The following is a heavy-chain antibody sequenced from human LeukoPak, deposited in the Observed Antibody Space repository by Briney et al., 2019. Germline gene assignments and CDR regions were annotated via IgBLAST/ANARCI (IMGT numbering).Heavy chain of an antibody. V-gene: IGHV4-39*07. D-gene: IGHD6-13*01. CDR3: ARGVAAAVNAFDI. Sequence: SETLSLTCTVSGGSISSGDYYWSWIRQPPGKGLEWIGEINHSGSTNYNPSLKSRVTISVDTSKNQFSLKLSSVTAADTAVYYCARGVAAAVNAFDIWGQGTMVTVSS. J-gene: IGHJ3*02. CDR2: INHSGST. CDR1: GGSISSGDYY.